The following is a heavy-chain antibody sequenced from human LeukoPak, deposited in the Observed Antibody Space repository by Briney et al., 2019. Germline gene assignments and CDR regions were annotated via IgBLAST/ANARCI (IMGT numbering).Heavy chain of an antibody. CDR3: AKSGYYYYMDV. CDR2: LNAGGGST. CDR1: GFTFSSSA. D-gene: IGHD6-25*01. V-gene: IGHV3-23*01. J-gene: IGHJ6*03. Sequence: PGGSLRLSCAASGFTFSSSAMNWVRQAPGKGLEWVSALNAGGGSTYYADSVKGRFSISRDNSKNTLYLQMNSLRTEDTALYYCAKSGYYYYMDVWGKGTTVTVSS.